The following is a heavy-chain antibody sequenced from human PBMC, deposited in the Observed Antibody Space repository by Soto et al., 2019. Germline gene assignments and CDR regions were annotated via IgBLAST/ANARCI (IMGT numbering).Heavy chain of an antibody. Sequence: SETLSLTCTVSGGSINSGYYWSWIRQHPGKGLEWIGYIHYNGTTYYIPSLRSRVTISVDTSKNQFSLKLSSVTAADTAVYYCARSSTYYYDSSGYYFDYWGQGTLVPSPQ. V-gene: IGHV4-39*07. J-gene: IGHJ4*02. CDR3: ARSSTYYYDSSGYYFDY. CDR1: GGSINSGYY. D-gene: IGHD3-22*01. CDR2: IHYNGTT.